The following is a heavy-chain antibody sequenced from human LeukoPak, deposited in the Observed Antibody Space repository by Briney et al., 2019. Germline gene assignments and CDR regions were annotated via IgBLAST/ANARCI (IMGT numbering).Heavy chain of an antibody. CDR2: ISYDGSNK. J-gene: IGHJ3*02. V-gene: IGHV3-30*04. D-gene: IGHD3-10*01. Sequence: GGFLRLSCAASGFPFSYYAMYWVRQAPDKGLEWVAFISYDGSNKYYVDSVKGRFTVSRDNSKNTLDLQMNSLRAEDTAVYYCARWFGELSAFDMWGQGTMVTVFS. CDR3: ARWFGELSAFDM. CDR1: GFPFSYYA.